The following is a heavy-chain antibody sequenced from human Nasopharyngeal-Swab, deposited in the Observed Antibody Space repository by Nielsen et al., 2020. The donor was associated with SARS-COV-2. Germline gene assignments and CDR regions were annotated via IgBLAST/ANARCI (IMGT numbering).Heavy chain of an antibody. D-gene: IGHD5-18*01. CDR2: INHSGST. Sequence: SETLSLTCAVYGGSFSGYYWSWIRQPPGKGLEWNGEINHSGSTNYNPSLKSRVTISVDTSKNQFSLKLSSVTAADTAVYYCARLPHRDTAMVKAVVLDYWGQGTLVTVSS. CDR1: GGSFSGYY. J-gene: IGHJ4*02. CDR3: ARLPHRDTAMVKAVVLDY. V-gene: IGHV4-34*01.